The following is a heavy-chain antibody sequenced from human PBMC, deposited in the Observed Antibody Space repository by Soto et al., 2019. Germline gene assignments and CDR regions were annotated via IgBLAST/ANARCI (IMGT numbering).Heavy chain of an antibody. J-gene: IGHJ4*02. V-gene: IGHV3-33*01. Sequence: QVQLVESGGGVVQPGRSLRLSCAASGFTFSSYGMHWVRQAPGKGLEWVAVIWYDGSNKYYADSVKGRFTISRDNSKNRLYLQMNSLRAEDTAVYYCARIMCGGDCYEFDYWGQGTLVTVSS. CDR3: ARIMCGGDCYEFDY. CDR2: IWYDGSNK. CDR1: GFTFSSYG. D-gene: IGHD2-21*02.